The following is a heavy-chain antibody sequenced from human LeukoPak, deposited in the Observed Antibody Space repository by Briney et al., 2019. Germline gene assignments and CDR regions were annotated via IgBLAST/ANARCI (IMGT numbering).Heavy chain of an antibody. D-gene: IGHD1-26*01. CDR3: ARVQVGAAAHPFDY. Sequence: SETLSLTCAVCGGSFSGYYWSWIRQPPGKGLEWIGEINHSGSTNYNPSLKSRVTISVDTSKNQFSLKLSSVTAADTTVYYCARVQVGAAAHPFDYWGQGTLVTVSS. CDR2: INHSGST. CDR1: GGSFSGYY. V-gene: IGHV4-34*01. J-gene: IGHJ4*02.